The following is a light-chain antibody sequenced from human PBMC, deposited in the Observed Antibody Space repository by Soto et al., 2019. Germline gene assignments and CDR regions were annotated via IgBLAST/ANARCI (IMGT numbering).Light chain of an antibody. CDR3: QQYYSWPLT. V-gene: IGKV3-15*01. CDR1: HSVNSN. Sequence: ETVLTQPQGTLALSTVERATLSYRASHSVNSNLAWYQQKPGQDHRLLIDDAYTRATGVPARFSGSGSGTEFTLTISSLQSEDFAVYYCQQYYSWPLTVGGGTQVDI. J-gene: IGKJ4*01. CDR2: DAY.